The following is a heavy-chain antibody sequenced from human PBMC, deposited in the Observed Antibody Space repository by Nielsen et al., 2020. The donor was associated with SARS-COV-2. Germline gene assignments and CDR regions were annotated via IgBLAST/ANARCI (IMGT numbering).Heavy chain of an antibody. CDR3: AKDSIIPVATWYFDL. J-gene: IGHJ2*01. CDR2: ISGSGGST. D-gene: IGHD6-19*01. CDR1: GFTLSSYA. Sequence: GGSLRLSCAASGFTLSSYAMSWVRQAPGKGLEWVSAISGSGGSTFYANSVKGRFTISRDNSKNTLYLQINSLRAEDTAVYYCAKDSIIPVATWYFDLWGRGTLVTVSS. V-gene: IGHV3-23*01.